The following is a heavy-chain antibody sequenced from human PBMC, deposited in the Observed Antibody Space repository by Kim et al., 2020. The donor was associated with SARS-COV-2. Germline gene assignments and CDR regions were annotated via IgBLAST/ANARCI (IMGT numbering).Heavy chain of an antibody. Sequence: GGSLRLSCAASGFTFSSYGMHWVRQAPGKGLEWVAVISYDGSNKYYADSVKGRFTISRDNSKNTLYLQMNSLRAEDTAVYYCAKGSGYDEDYFDYWGQGTLVTVSS. D-gene: IGHD5-12*01. J-gene: IGHJ4*02. V-gene: IGHV3-30*18. CDR1: GFTFSSYG. CDR2: ISYDGSNK. CDR3: AKGSGYDEDYFDY.